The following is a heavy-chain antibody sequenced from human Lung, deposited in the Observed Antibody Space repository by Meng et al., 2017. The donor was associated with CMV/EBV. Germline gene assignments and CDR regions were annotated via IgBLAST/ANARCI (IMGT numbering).Heavy chain of an antibody. J-gene: IGHJ4*02. Sequence: VPGFSISTDNWGSWVRQHPGKGLEWIGEIYRSGSTNYSPSLKSRVTISIDRSKNQFSLRLTSVTAADTAVYYCAKEWLDATTGQFDYWGQGTLVTVSS. V-gene: IGHV4-4*02. CDR1: GFSISTDNW. D-gene: IGHD1-26*01. CDR3: AKEWLDATTGQFDY. CDR2: IYRSGST.